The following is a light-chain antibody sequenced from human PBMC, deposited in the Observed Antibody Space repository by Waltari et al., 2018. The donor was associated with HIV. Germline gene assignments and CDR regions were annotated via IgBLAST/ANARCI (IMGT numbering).Light chain of an antibody. V-gene: IGKV1-39*01. Sequence: DIQMTQSPSSLSASVGDTVTITCRASKFISRYLSWYQQTPGNAPKLLIYAASSLQRGVPSRFSGSGAGTDFTLTISGLQSEDFATYYCQQSYTNPYTFGLGTQVDIK. CDR3: QQSYTNPYT. CDR1: KFISRY. J-gene: IGKJ2*01. CDR2: AAS.